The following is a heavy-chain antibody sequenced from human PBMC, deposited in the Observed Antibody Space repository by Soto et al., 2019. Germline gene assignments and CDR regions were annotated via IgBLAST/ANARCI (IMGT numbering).Heavy chain of an antibody. CDR2: IDGSGGIT. CDR1: GFTFGTTD. CDR3: VKNSGGFNT. J-gene: IGHJ5*02. D-gene: IGHD3-10*01. Sequence: QLLQSGGGLVQPGGSLTLSCAASGFTFGTTDMSWVRQAPGEGLEWVSTIDGSGGITYYADSVKGRFTISRDNSRNTVYLQMNSLRGDDTALYYCVKNSGGFNTWGQGARVTSPQ. V-gene: IGHV3-23*01.